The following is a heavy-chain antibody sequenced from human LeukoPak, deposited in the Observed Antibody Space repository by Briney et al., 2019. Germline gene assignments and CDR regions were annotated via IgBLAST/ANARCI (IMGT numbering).Heavy chain of an antibody. J-gene: IGHJ3*02. CDR2: IYYSGST. Sequence: ASETLSLTCTVSGGSISSYYWSWIRQPPGKGLEWIGYIYYSGSTNYNPSLKSRVTISVDTSKNQFSLKLSSVTAADTAVYYCARGRGWLVRALDIWGQGTMVTVSS. CDR1: GGSISSYY. V-gene: IGHV4-59*12. CDR3: ARGRGWLVRALDI. D-gene: IGHD6-19*01.